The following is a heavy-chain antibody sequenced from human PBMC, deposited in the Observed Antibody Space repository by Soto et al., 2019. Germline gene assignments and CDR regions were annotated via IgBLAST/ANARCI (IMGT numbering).Heavy chain of an antibody. CDR3: ASGGIAAASWFDP. Sequence: ETLSLTCTVSGGSISSYYWSWIRQPPGKGLEWIGYIYYSGSTNYNPSLKSRVTISVDTSKNQFSLKLSSVTAADTAVYYCASGGIAAASWFDPWGQGTLVTVSS. CDR1: GGSISSYY. V-gene: IGHV4-59*01. J-gene: IGHJ5*02. D-gene: IGHD6-25*01. CDR2: IYYSGST.